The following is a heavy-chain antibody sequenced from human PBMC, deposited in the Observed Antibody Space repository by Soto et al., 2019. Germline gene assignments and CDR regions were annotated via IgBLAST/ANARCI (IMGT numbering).Heavy chain of an antibody. D-gene: IGHD3-22*01. Sequence: QVQLQESGPGLLRPSETLSLSCSVSGDSISSYYWSWIRQPPGKGLVWIAYIYYTGHTSYNPSLKSRISRSLDTSKNQFALMLSSVTAAETAVYYCARTYDSSGPNSGGYGFDIWGQGTMVTVSS. CDR3: ARTYDSSGPNSGGYGFDI. V-gene: IGHV4-59*01. CDR2: IYYTGHT. J-gene: IGHJ3*02. CDR1: GDSISSYY.